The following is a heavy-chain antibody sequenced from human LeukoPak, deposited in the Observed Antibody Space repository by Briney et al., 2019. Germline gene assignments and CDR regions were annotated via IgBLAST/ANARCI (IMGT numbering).Heavy chain of an antibody. CDR2: ISWNSGSI. J-gene: IGHJ4*02. CDR3: AKDIFTMVRGVVDY. D-gene: IGHD3-10*01. CDR1: GFTFDDYA. V-gene: IGHV3-9*01. Sequence: PGRSLRLSCAASGFTFDDYAMHWVRQAPGKGLEWVSGISWNSGSIGYADSVKGRFTISRDNAKNSLYLQMNSLRAEDTALYYCAKDIFTMVRGVVDYWGQGTLATVSS.